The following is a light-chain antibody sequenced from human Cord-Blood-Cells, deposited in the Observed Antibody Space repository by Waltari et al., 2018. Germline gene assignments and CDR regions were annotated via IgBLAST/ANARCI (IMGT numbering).Light chain of an antibody. CDR2: EAS. CDR1: QSVSSY. CDR3: QQRSNWPRT. Sequence: EIVFTQSPATLSLSPGERATHSCRASQSVSSYLAWYQQKPGQAPSPLINEASNRATGIPARFSGSESGTDFTLTISSLEPEDVAVYYCQQRSNWPRTFGQGTKVEIK. V-gene: IGKV3-11*01. J-gene: IGKJ1*01.